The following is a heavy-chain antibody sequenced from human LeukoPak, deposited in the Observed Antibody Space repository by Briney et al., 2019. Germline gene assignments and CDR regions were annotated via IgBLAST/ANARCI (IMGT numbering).Heavy chain of an antibody. V-gene: IGHV3-23*01. CDR1: GFTFNDFA. CDR3: AKKEHGVHSAIDH. Sequence: GGSLRLSCVASGFTFNDFAMTWVRQAPGKGLEWVSDTVGSGSNTFYADSVKGRFTISRDNSRNTLFLQMSSLRVEDTAIFYCAKKEHGVHSAIDHWGRGTPVTVSP. D-gene: IGHD1/OR15-1a*01. J-gene: IGHJ4*02. CDR2: TVGSGSNT.